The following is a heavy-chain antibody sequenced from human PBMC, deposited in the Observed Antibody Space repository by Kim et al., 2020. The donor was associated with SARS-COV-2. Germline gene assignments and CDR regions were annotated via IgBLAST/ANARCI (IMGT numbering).Heavy chain of an antibody. D-gene: IGHD1-7*01. J-gene: IGHJ5*02. CDR2: INHSGST. CDR3: ARGRVGWYNWNYGWFDP. Sequence: SETLSLTCAVYGGSFSGYYWSWIRQPPGKGLEWIGEINHSGSTNYNPSLKSRVTISVDTSKNQFSLKLSSVTAADTAVYYCARGRVGWYNWNYGWFDPWGQGTLVTVSS. V-gene: IGHV4-34*01. CDR1: GGSFSGYY.